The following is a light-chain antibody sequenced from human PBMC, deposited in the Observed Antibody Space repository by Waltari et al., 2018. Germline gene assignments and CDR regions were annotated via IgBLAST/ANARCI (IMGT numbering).Light chain of an antibody. CDR1: NSDVGSYNH. V-gene: IGLV2-23*02. CDR2: EVT. CDR3: CSYAGRITFVV. J-gene: IGLJ2*01. Sequence: QSALTQPASVSGSPGQSITISCTGTNSDVGSYNHVSWYQQHPGKAPKLMIFEVTKRPSGVPNPFSGSKSGNTASLTISGLQAEDEADYYCCSYAGRITFVVFGGGTKLTVL.